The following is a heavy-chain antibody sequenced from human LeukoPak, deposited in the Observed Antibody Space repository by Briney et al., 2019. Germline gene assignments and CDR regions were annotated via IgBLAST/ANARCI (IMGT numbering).Heavy chain of an antibody. Sequence: SETLSLTCTVSGGSISSGVYYWTWIRLHPGKGLEWIGYIYHSGSTSYNPSLKSRVSISVDTSKNQFSLNLSSATAADTAVYYWARERPTGWSFNYWGQGTLVTVSS. CDR3: ARERPTGWSFNY. CDR1: GGSISSGVYY. CDR2: IYHSGST. J-gene: IGHJ4*02. V-gene: IGHV4-31*03. D-gene: IGHD6-19*01.